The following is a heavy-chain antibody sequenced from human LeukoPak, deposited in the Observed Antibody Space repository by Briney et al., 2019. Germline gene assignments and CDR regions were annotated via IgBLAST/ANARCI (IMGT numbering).Heavy chain of an antibody. Sequence: SQTLSLTCTVSGGSISSGDYYWSWIRQPPGKGLEWIGYIYYSVSTYYNPSLKSIVTISVDTSKNQFSLKLSSVTAADTAVYYCARGSCDYGSGSYWMGWFDPWGQGTLVTVSS. CDR3: ARGSCDYGSGSYWMGWFDP. J-gene: IGHJ5*02. CDR1: GGSISSGDYY. V-gene: IGHV4-30-4*01. D-gene: IGHD3-10*01. CDR2: IYYSVST.